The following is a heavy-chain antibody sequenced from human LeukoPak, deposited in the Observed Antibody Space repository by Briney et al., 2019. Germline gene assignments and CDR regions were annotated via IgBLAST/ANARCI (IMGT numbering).Heavy chain of an antibody. Sequence: GGSLRLSCATSGFTFSSYNMCWVRQAPGKGLEWASSISSHSSYIYYADSVKGRFTISRDNAQNSLYLQMNSLRAEDTAVYYCARGDYPSIWGQGTLLTVSS. CDR2: ISSHSSYI. CDR3: ARGDYPSI. V-gene: IGHV3-21*01. J-gene: IGHJ4*02. D-gene: IGHD4-17*01. CDR1: GFTFSSYN.